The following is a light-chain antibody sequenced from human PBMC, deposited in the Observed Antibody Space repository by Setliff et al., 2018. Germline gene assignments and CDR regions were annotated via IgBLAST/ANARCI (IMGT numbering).Light chain of an antibody. J-gene: IGKJ3*01. Sequence: DIVLTQSPGTLSLSPGERATLSCRASQSVSSGFLAWYQQKPGQAPRLLIYGASYRATGIPDRFSGSGSGTDFTLTINRLEPEDFAVYYCQQYGKSPFAFGPGTKVDIK. CDR1: QSVSSGF. CDR2: GAS. CDR3: QQYGKSPFA. V-gene: IGKV3-20*01.